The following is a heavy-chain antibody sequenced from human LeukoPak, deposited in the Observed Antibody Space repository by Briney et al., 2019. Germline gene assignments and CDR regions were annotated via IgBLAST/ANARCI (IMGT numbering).Heavy chain of an antibody. V-gene: IGHV1-2*02. J-gene: IGHJ5*02. CDR1: GYTFTGYY. CDR3: ARESEDAAAGLATYNWFDP. Sequence: EASVTVSCKASGYTFTGYYMHWVRQAPGQGLEWMGWINPNSGGTNYAQKFQGRVTMTRDTSISTAYMELSRLRSDDTAVYYCARESEDAAAGLATYNWFDPWGQGTLVTVSS. D-gene: IGHD6-13*01. CDR2: INPNSGGT.